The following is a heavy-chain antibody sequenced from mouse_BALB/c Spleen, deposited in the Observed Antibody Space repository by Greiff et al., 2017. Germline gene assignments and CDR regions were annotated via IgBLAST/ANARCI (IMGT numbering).Heavy chain of an antibody. D-gene: IGHD2-13*01. Sequence: EVRVVESGGGLVQPGGSRKLSCAASGFTFSSFGMHWVRQAPEKGLEWVAYISSGSSTIYYADTVKGRFTISRDNPKNTLFLQMTSLRSEDTAMYYCALTGGGLYYAMDYWGQGTSVTVSS. CDR2: ISSGSSTI. CDR3: ALTGGGLYYAMDY. CDR1: GFTFSSFG. J-gene: IGHJ4*01. V-gene: IGHV5-17*02.